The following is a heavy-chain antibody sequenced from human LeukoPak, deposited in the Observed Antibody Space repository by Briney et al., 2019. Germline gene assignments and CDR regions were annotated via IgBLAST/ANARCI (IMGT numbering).Heavy chain of an antibody. CDR3: ARVSGVGDFWSGYFDY. Sequence: SCKASGGTFSSYSMNWVRQAPGKGLEWVSSISSSSSYIYYADSVKGRFTISRDNAKNSLYLQMNSLRAEDTAVYYCARVSGVGDFWSGYFDYWGQGTLVTVSS. CDR2: ISSSSSYI. D-gene: IGHD3-3*01. CDR1: GGTFSSYS. J-gene: IGHJ4*02. V-gene: IGHV3-21*01.